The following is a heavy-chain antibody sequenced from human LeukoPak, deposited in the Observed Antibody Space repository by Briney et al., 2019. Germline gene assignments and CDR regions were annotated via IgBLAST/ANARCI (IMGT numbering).Heavy chain of an antibody. V-gene: IGHV3-23*01. J-gene: IGHJ4*02. D-gene: IGHD6-19*01. Sequence: GGSLRLSCAASGFIFSIYAMSWVRQGPGKGLEWVSAISGSGGSTYYADSVKGGFTISRDNSKNTLYLQMNSLRAEDTAVYYCAKDLSSGSRTYWGQGTLVTVSS. CDR3: AKDLSSGSRTY. CDR2: ISGSGGST. CDR1: GFIFSIYA.